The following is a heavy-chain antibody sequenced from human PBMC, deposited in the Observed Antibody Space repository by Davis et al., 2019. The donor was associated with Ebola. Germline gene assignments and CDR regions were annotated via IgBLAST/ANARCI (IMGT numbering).Heavy chain of an antibody. Sequence: GESLKISCAASGFTFDDYTMHWVRQAPGKGLDWVSLISWDGDTTYYADSVKGRFTISRDNSKNSLYLQMNSLRTEDTALYYCAKDLNWGRGDDAFDIWGQGTMVTVSS. D-gene: IGHD7-27*01. V-gene: IGHV3-43*01. CDR1: GFTFDDYT. J-gene: IGHJ3*02. CDR2: ISWDGDTT. CDR3: AKDLNWGRGDDAFDI.